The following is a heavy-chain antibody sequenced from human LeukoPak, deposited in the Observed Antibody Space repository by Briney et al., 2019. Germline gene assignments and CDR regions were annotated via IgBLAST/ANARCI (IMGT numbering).Heavy chain of an antibody. J-gene: IGHJ6*03. V-gene: IGHV1-69-2*01. CDR1: GYTFTDYY. CDR3: ATERGYDILTGYYNVEASTRSKPTRYYYYYMDV. CDR2: VDREDGET. D-gene: IGHD3-9*01. Sequence: ASVKVSCKVSGYTFTDYYMHWVQQAPGKGLEWMGLVDREDGETIYAEKFQGRVTITADTSTDTAYMEVSSLRSEDTAVYYCATERGYDILTGYYNVEASTRSKPTRYYYYYMDVWGKGTTVTVSS.